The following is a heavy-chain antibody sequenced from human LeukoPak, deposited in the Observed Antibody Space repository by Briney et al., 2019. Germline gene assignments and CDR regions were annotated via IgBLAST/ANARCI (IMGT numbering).Heavy chain of an antibody. J-gene: IGHJ4*02. D-gene: IGHD6-13*01. CDR3: AKERGYSSSARDYFDY. Sequence: GGSLRLSCAASGFTFSSYAMSRVRQAPGKGLEWVSAISGSGGSTYYADSVKGRFTISRDNSKNTLYLQMNSLRAEDTAVYYCAKERGYSSSARDYFDYWGQGTLVTVSS. CDR1: GFTFSSYA. V-gene: IGHV3-23*01. CDR2: ISGSGGST.